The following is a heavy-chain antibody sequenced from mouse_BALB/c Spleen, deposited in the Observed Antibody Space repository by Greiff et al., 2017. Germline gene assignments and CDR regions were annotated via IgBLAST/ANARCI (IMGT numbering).Heavy chain of an antibody. CDR3: ARRTYYFDY. CDR2: INPSSGYT. V-gene: IGHV1-4*02. Sequence: VQLQESAAELARPGASVKMSCKASGYTFTSYTMHWVKQRPGQGLEWIGYINPSSGYTEYNQKFKDKTTLTADKSSSTAYMQLSSLTSEDSAVYYCARRTYYFDYWGQGTTRTVSS. CDR1: GYTFTSYT. J-gene: IGHJ2*01.